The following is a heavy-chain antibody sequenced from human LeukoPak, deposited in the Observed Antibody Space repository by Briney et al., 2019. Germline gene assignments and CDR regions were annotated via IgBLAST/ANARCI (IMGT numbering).Heavy chain of an antibody. J-gene: IGHJ3*02. CDR1: GFTFSSYA. CDR3: ARAGHIVVVTYAFDI. CDR2: ISYDGSNK. V-gene: IGHV3-30-3*01. Sequence: RGSLRLSCAASGFTFSSYAMHWVRQAPGKGLEWVAVISYDGSNKYYADSVKGRFTISRDNSKNTLYLQMNSLRAEDTAVYYCARAGHIVVVTYAFDIWGQGTMVTVSS. D-gene: IGHD2-21*02.